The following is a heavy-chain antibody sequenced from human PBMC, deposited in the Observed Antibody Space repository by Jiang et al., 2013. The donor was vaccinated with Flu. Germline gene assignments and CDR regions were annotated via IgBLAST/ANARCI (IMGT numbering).Heavy chain of an antibody. CDR1: GDSVSTNSAA. J-gene: IGHJ6*02. D-gene: IGHD3-9*01. CDR2: TYYRSKWYN. V-gene: IGHV6-1*01. CDR3: TREDILTGSSGNYYYYGMDV. Sequence: QTLSLTCAISGDSVSTNSAAWNWIRQSPSRGLEWLGRTYYRSKWYNDYAVSVKSRITINPDTSKNQFSLQLNSVTPEDTAMYYCTREDILTGSSGNYYYYGMDVWGQGTTVTVSS.